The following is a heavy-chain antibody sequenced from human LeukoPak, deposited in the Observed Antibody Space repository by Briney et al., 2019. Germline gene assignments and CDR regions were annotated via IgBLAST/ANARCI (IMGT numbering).Heavy chain of an antibody. CDR2: ISRTSESI. CDR1: GFTFNTYS. V-gene: IGHV3-21*01. CDR3: ARGATEITRWFDP. J-gene: IGHJ5*02. D-gene: IGHD3-3*01. Sequence: KPGGSLRLSCAASGFTFNTYSMSWVRQAPGKGLEWVSIISRTSESIFYADSVKGRFTISRDNAKNSLYLQMNGLRAEDTAAYYCARGATEITRWFDPWGQGTLVTVSS.